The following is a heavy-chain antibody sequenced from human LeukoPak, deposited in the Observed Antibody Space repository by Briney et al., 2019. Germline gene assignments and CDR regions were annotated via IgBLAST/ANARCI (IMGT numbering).Heavy chain of an antibody. V-gene: IGHV1-18*04. J-gene: IGHJ5*02. D-gene: IGHD1-7*01. CDR1: GYTFSSYY. CDR3: ARDGSTLELPPGWFDP. CDR2: ISAYNGNT. Sequence: GASVKVSCKTSGYTFSSYYMHWVRQAPGQGLEWMGWISAYNGNTNYAQKLQGRVTMTTDTSTSTAYMELRSLRSDDAAVYYCARDGSTLELPPGWFDPWGQGTLVTVSS.